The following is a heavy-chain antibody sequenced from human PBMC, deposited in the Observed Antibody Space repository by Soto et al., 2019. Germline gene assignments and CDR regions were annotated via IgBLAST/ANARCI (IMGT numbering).Heavy chain of an antibody. Sequence: GGSLRVSCTASGFPISNAWMSWVRQDTGKGLEWVGRIKSNTDGGTTDYAAPVKGRFAISRDDSKNTLYLQMNSLKTEDTAVYYCTTDFRITIFGVVPAFGYWGQGTLVTVSS. D-gene: IGHD3-3*01. CDR3: TTDFRITIFGVVPAFGY. CDR2: IKSNTDGGTT. J-gene: IGHJ4*02. V-gene: IGHV3-15*01. CDR1: GFPISNAW.